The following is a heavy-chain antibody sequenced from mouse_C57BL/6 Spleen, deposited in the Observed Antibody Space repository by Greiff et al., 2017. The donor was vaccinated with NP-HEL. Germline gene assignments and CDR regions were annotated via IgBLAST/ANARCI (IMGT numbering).Heavy chain of an antibody. V-gene: IGHV1-54*01. CDR3: AREMYVGWGDY. CDR2: INPGSGGT. CDR1: GYAFTNYL. D-gene: IGHD2-14*01. J-gene: IGHJ4*01. Sequence: VQLQQSGAELVRPGTSVKVSCKASGYAFTNYLIEWVKQRPGQGLEWIGVINPGSGGTNYNEKFKGKATLTADKSSSTAYMQLSSMTSEDYAVYFCAREMYVGWGDYWGQGTSVTVSS.